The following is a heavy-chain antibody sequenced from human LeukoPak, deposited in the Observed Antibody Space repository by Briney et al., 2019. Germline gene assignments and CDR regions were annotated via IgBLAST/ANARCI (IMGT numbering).Heavy chain of an antibody. CDR2: ITGSGSST. D-gene: IGHD5-18*01. CDR1: GFTFTTYA. CDR3: AKEKSPYSYGYPYFDY. Sequence: GGSLRLSCAASGFTFTTYALSWVRQAPGKGLEWVSSITGSGSSTYYADSVKGRFTISRDNSKNTLYLQMNSLRAEDTAVYYCAKEKSPYSYGYPYFDYWGQGTLVTVSS. J-gene: IGHJ4*02. V-gene: IGHV3-23*01.